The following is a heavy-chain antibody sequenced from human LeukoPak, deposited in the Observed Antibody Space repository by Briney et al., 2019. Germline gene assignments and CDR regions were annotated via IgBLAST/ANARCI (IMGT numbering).Heavy chain of an antibody. D-gene: IGHD2-2*03. V-gene: IGHV3-23*01. CDR1: GFTFSSYA. CDR3: VRGGLDIVVVPSASPVYYYGLDV. CDR2: ISGSGGST. J-gene: IGHJ6*02. Sequence: GGSLRLSCAASGFTFSSYAMSWVRQAPGKGLEWVSAISGSGGSTYYADSVKGRFTISRDDAKNSVYLQMNSLRAEDTAVYYCVRGGLDIVVVPSASPVYYYGLDVWGQGTTVTVSS.